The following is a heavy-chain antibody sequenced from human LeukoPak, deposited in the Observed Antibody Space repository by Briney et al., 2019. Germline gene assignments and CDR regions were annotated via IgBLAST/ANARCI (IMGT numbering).Heavy chain of an antibody. V-gene: IGHV3-21*04. J-gene: IGHJ6*03. CDR2: ISSSSSYI. CDR3: AKNGDRGAYCTGGTCYPYFYYYMDV. CDR1: GFTFSSYS. Sequence: PGGSLRLSCAASGFTFSSYSMNWVRQAPGKGLEWVSSISSSSSYIYYADSVKGRFTISRDNSKNTLYLQMNGLRAEDPAIYYCAKNGDRGAYCTGGTCYPYFYYYMDVWGKGTTVTI. D-gene: IGHD2-15*01.